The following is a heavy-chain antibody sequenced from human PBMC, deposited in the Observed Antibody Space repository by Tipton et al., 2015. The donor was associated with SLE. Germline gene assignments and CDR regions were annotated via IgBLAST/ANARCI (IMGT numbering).Heavy chain of an antibody. J-gene: IGHJ4*02. V-gene: IGHV4-39*07. CDR3: TIGQGWLPDY. CDR2: IYYSGDT. D-gene: IGHD5-24*01. Sequence: TLSLTCSVSGGSISNTDYFWGWIRQPPGKGLEWIGIIYYSGDTYSNPSLKSRVTTSLDTSKNQFSLKLSSVTAADTAIYYCTIGQGWLPDYWGQGTLVTVSS. CDR1: GGSISNTDYF.